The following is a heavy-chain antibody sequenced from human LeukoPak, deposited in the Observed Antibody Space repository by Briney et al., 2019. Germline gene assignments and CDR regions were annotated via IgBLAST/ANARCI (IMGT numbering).Heavy chain of an antibody. V-gene: IGHV3-33*06. CDR2: IWYDGSKR. D-gene: IGHD2-21*01. CDR3: AKEMGRDLGT. CDR1: GFSFRSFA. Sequence: PGGSLRLSCAGSGFSFRSFAIHWVRQAPGKGLEWVAVIWYDGSKRYHADSVEGRFTISRDNTKDTAYLQMSSLTVEDTAVYYCAKEMGRDLGTWGQGTLVTVSS. J-gene: IGHJ4*02.